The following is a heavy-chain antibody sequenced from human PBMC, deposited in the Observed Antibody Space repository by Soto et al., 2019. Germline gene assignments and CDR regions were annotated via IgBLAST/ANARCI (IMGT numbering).Heavy chain of an antibody. D-gene: IGHD5-12*01. V-gene: IGHV3-21*06. J-gene: IGHJ5*02. CDR3: ARGANGIDRLDH. CDR2: ISSSSGDI. CDR1: GFTFNMYT. Sequence: GGSLRLSCAASGFTFNMYTMIWVRQAPGKGLEWVSSISSSSGDIKYTDSVMGRFAISRDNARNSVSLQMNNLRAEDTAVYYCARGANGIDRLDHWGQGAPVTVSS.